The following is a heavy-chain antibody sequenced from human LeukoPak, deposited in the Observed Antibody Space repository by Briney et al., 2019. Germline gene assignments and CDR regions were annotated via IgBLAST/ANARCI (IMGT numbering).Heavy chain of an antibody. V-gene: IGHV3-33*06. CDR2: IWYDGSNE. J-gene: IGHJ4*02. CDR3: AKTYYYDSSGYYMLDYFDY. Sequence: SGGSLRLSCAASGFTFNSYGMHWVRQAPGKGLEWVAVIWYDGSNEYYADSVKGRFSISRDNSKNTLYLQMNSLRAEDTAVYYCAKTYYYDSSGYYMLDYFDYWGQGTLVTVSS. D-gene: IGHD3-22*01. CDR1: GFTFNSYG.